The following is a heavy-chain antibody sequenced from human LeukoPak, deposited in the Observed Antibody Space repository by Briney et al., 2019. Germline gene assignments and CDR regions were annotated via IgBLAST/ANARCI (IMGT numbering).Heavy chain of an antibody. D-gene: IGHD3-10*01. CDR2: INPNSGGT. J-gene: IGHJ6*03. CDR3: ARDQRITMVRGPRYYYYYYMDV. V-gene: IGHV1-2*02. Sequence: ASVKVSCKASGYTFTSYYMHWVRQAPGQGLEWMGWINPNSGGTNYAQKFQGRVTMTRDTSISTAYMELSRLRSDDTAVYYCARDQRITMVRGPRYYYYYYMDVWGKGTTVTISS. CDR1: GYTFTSYY.